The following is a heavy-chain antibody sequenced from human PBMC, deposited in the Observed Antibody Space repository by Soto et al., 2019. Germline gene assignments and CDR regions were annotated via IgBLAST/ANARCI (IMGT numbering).Heavy chain of an antibody. CDR1: GFTFSSYG. CDR2: IWYDGSNK. D-gene: IGHD6-19*01. Sequence: QVQLVESGGGVVQPGRSLRLSCAASGFTFSSYGMHWVRQAPGKGLEWVAVIWYDGSNKYYADSVKGRFTISRDNSKNTLYLQMKSLRAEDTAVYYCARGEEQWLVLGVYYYYGMDVWGQGTTVTVSS. V-gene: IGHV3-33*01. J-gene: IGHJ6*02. CDR3: ARGEEQWLVLGVYYYYGMDV.